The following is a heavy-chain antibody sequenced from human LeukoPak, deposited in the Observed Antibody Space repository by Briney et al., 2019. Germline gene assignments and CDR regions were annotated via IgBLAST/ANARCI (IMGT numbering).Heavy chain of an antibody. V-gene: IGHV3-7*03. CDR2: INQDGSAK. Sequence: PGGSLRLSCAASGFTFSNYWMSWVRQAPGKGLEWVANINQDGSAKYYVDSVKGRFTISRDNTKNSLYLQMNSLRAEDTALYYCAKDIGGFVAAAILWGQGTLVTVSS. D-gene: IGHD6-13*01. CDR3: AKDIGGFVAAAIL. CDR1: GFTFSNYW. J-gene: IGHJ4*02.